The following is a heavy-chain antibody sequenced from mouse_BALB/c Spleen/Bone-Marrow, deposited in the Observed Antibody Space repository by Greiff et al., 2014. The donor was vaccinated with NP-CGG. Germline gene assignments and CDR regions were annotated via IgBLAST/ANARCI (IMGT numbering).Heavy chain of an antibody. CDR2: IAPGSGST. V-gene: IGHV1S41*01. J-gene: IGHJ2*01. D-gene: IGHD1-1*01. CDR3: ARFPFYYGSSFYFFYY. Sequence: DLVKPGASVKLSCKASGYTFTSYWINWIKQRPGQGLEWIGRIAPGSGSTYYNEMFKGKATLTVDTSSSTAYIQPSSLSSEDSAVYFCARFPFYYGSSFYFFYYWGQGTPLTVSS. CDR1: GYTFTSYW.